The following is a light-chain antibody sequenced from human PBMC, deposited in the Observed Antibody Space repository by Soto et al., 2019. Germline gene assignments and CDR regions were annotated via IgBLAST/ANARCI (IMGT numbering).Light chain of an antibody. CDR1: ISDVGGYNL. V-gene: IGLV2-23*01. Sequence: SALAQPASVSGSPGQSVTVSCAGTISDVGGYNLVSWYQQHPGKAPKLIIYESTERPAGISPRFSGSKSGNTASLTISGLQAEDEADYYCSSYTSSSIYVFGSGTKVTVL. J-gene: IGLJ1*01. CDR2: EST. CDR3: SSYTSSSIYV.